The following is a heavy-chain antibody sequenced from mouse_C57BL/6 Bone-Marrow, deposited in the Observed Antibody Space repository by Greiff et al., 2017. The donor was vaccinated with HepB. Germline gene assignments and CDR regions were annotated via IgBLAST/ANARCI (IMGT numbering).Heavy chain of an antibody. D-gene: IGHD2-3*01. CDR2: IYPRSGNT. CDR1: GYTFTSYG. J-gene: IGHJ3*01. CDR3: AVYDGFTGGFAY. V-gene: IGHV1-81*01. Sequence: LQQSGAELARPGASVKLSCKASGYTFTSYGISWVKQRTGQGLEWIGEIYPRSGNTYYNEKFKGKATLTADKSSSTAYMELRSLTSEDSAVYFCAVYDGFTGGFAYWGQGTLVTVSA.